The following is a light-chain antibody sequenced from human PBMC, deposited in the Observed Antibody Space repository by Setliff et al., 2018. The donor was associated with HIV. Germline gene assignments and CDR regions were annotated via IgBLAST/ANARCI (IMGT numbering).Light chain of an antibody. Sequence: QSALAQPASVSGSPGQSITISCTGTSTDIGSYNYVSWYQQHSGKAPKLMIYDVSQRPPRDSSRFSGSKSGDTASLTISGLQAEDEADYYCSSYTSANTYVFGTGTKVTVL. J-gene: IGLJ1*01. CDR1: STDIGSYNY. CDR2: DVS. V-gene: IGLV2-14*03. CDR3: SSYTSANTYV.